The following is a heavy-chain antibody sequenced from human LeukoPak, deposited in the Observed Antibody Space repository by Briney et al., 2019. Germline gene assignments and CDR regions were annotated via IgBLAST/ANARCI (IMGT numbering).Heavy chain of an antibody. J-gene: IGHJ6*02. V-gene: IGHV3-21*01. CDR1: GFTFGSFA. CDR3: ARESYYYDSSGYYYTSGMDV. CDR2: ISSSGTYI. Sequence: GGSLRLSCEASGFTFGSFAMYWVRQAPGKGLEWVSSISSSGTYIYYADSLKGRFTISRDNAKNSLYLQMNSLRAEDTAVYYCARESYYYDSSGYYYTSGMDVWGQGTTVTVSS. D-gene: IGHD3-22*01.